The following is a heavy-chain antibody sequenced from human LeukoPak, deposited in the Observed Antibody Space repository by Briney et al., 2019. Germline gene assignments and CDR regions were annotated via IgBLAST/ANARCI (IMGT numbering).Heavy chain of an antibody. Sequence: GGSLRLSCAASGFTVSSNYMSWVRQAPGKGLEWVSVIYSGGSTYYADSVKGRFTISRDNSKNTLYLQMNSLRAEDTAVYYCAKSNPSDIVVVPAADYWGQGTLVTVSS. CDR2: IYSGGST. CDR1: GFTVSSNY. V-gene: IGHV3-53*01. CDR3: AKSNPSDIVVVPAADY. J-gene: IGHJ4*02. D-gene: IGHD2-2*01.